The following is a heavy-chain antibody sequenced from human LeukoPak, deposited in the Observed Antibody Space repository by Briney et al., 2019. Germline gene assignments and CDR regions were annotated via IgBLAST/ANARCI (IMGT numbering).Heavy chain of an antibody. J-gene: IGHJ4*02. D-gene: IGHD1-26*01. CDR3: ARHAGANDY. Sequence: SETLSLTCTVSGGSISSYYWSWIRQPPGKGLEWIGYIYYRGSTNYNPSLKSRVTISVDTSKNQFSLKLSSVTAADTAVYYCARHAGANDYWGQGTLVTVSS. CDR2: IYYRGST. CDR1: GGSISSYY. V-gene: IGHV4-59*08.